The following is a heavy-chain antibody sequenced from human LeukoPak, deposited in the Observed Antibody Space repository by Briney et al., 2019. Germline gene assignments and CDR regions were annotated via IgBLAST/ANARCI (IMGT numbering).Heavy chain of an antibody. D-gene: IGHD6-13*01. CDR3: ARGSSGWYVPVDY. Sequence: SETLSLTCTVSGGSISSSSYYWGWIRQPPGKGLEWIGSIYYSGSTYYNPSLKSRVTISVDTSKNQFSLKLRSVTAADTAVYYCARGSSGWYVPVDYWGQGTLVTVFS. CDR1: GGSISSSSYY. CDR2: IYYSGST. J-gene: IGHJ4*02. V-gene: IGHV4-39*07.